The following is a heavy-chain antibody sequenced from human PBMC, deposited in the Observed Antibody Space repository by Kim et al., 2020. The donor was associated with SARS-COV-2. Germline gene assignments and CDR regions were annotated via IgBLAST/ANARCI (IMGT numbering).Heavy chain of an antibody. J-gene: IGHJ4*02. CDR1: GFTFSSYS. Sequence: GGSLRLSCAASGFTFSSYSMNWVRQAPGKGLEWVSSISSSSSYIYYADSVKGRFTISRDNAKNSLYLQMNSLRAEDTAVYYCARAHSGSYWSFDYWGQGTLVTVSS. CDR3: ARAHSGSYWSFDY. D-gene: IGHD1-26*01. V-gene: IGHV3-21*01. CDR2: ISSSSSYI.